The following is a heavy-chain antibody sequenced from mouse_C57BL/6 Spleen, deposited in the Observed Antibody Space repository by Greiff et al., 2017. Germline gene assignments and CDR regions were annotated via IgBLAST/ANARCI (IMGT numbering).Heavy chain of an antibody. CDR1: GYTFTDYN. CDR2: INPNNGGT. V-gene: IGHV1-18*01. Sequence: VQLKQSGPELVKPGASVKIPCKASGYTFTDYNMDWVKQSHGKSLEWIGDINPNNGGTIYNQKFKGKATLTVDKSSSTAYMELRSLTSEDTAVHYCARWGTTVVAEYWYFDVWGTGTTVTVSS. J-gene: IGHJ1*03. D-gene: IGHD1-1*01. CDR3: ARWGTTVVAEYWYFDV.